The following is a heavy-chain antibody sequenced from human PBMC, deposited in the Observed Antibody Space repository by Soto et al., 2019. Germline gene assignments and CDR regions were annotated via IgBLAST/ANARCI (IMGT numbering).Heavy chain of an antibody. D-gene: IGHD3-22*01. Sequence: QLQLQESGPGLVKPSETLSLTCTVSGGSISSSSYYWGWIRQPPGKGLEWIGSIYYSGSTYYNPSLKSRVTISVDTSKNQFSLKLSSVTAADTAVYYCARLAGADHYYDSSGYYHGDAFDIWGQGTMVTVSS. CDR3: ARLAGADHYYDSSGYYHGDAFDI. CDR2: IYYSGST. CDR1: GGSISSSSYY. J-gene: IGHJ3*02. V-gene: IGHV4-39*01.